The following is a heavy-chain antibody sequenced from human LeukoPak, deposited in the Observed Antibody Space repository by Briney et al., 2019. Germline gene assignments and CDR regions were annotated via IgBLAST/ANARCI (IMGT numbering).Heavy chain of an antibody. CDR2: INPNSGGT. Sequence: ASVKVSCKASGYSFIDYYIHWVRQAPGQGLEWMGWINPNSGGTNYAQEFQGRVTMTGDTSISTAYMELSSLRSDDTAVFYCARGAYGEPTHWGQGALVTVSS. D-gene: IGHD4-17*01. V-gene: IGHV1-2*02. J-gene: IGHJ4*02. CDR1: GYSFIDYY. CDR3: ARGAYGEPTH.